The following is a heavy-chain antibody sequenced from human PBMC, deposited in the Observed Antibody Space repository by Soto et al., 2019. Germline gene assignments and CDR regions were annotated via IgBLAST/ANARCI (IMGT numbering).Heavy chain of an antibody. CDR2: INPNSGGT. J-gene: IGHJ4*02. D-gene: IGHD6-19*01. CDR1: GYTFTGYY. Sequence: QVQLVQSGAEVKKPGASVKVSCKASGYTFTGYYMHWVRQAPGQGLEWMGWINPNSGGTNYAQKFQGWVTMTRDTSISTAYMELGRLRADDTAVYYCAREARVRYSSGWYNYWGQGTLVTGSS. V-gene: IGHV1-2*04. CDR3: AREARVRYSSGWYNY.